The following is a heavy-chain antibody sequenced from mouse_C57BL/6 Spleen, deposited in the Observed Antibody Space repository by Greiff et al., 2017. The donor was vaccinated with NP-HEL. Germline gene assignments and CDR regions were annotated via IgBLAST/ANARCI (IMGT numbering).Heavy chain of an antibody. J-gene: IGHJ2*01. CDR1: GYAFSSSW. CDR2: IYPGDGDT. V-gene: IGHV1-82*01. Sequence: QVQLQQSGPELVKPGASVKISCKASGYAFSSSWMNWVKQRPGKGLEWIGRIYPGDGDTNYNGKFKGKATLTADKSSSTAYMQLSSLTSEDSAVYFCANYYGSSSYYFDYWGQGTTLTVSS. CDR3: ANYYGSSSYYFDY. D-gene: IGHD1-1*01.